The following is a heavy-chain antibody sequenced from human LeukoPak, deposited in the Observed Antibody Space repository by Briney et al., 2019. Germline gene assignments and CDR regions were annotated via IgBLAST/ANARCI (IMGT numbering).Heavy chain of an antibody. J-gene: IGHJ1*01. CDR1: GFTFSSYA. V-gene: IGHV3-21*01. CDR2: ISSSSSYI. CDR3: ARDSLPRVFLPGGYFQH. D-gene: IGHD3-10*01. Sequence: PGGSLRLSCAASGFTFSSYAMSWVRQAPGKGLEWVSSISSSSSYIYYADSVKGRFTISRDNSKNTLYLQMNSLRAEETAVYYCARDSLPRVFLPGGYFQHWGQGTLVTVSS.